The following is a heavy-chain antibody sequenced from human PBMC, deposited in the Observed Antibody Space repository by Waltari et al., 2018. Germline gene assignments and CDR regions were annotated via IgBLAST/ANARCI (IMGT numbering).Heavy chain of an antibody. CDR1: GYIFTTYG. J-gene: IGHJ4*02. CDR2: ISTTNVNT. Sequence: QVQLVQSGPEVRKPGASVKVSCKASGYIFTTYGISWLRQAPGKGLGWMGWISTTNVNTRYAQKVQDTVTMTTDSPTRAAYMELRSLRSDDTAVYFCARDTSPVSANGKGGGNFDFWGQGTLVTVS. CDR3: ARDTSPVSANGKGGGNFDF. D-gene: IGHD2-8*01. V-gene: IGHV1-18*01.